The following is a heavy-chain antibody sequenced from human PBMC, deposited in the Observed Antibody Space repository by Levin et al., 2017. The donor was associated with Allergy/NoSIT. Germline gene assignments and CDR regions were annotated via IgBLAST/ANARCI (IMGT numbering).Heavy chain of an antibody. CDR3: ARLLGYGDHFDY. J-gene: IGHJ4*02. CDR2: IHPDESDT. V-gene: IGHV5-51*01. Sequence: GGSLRLSCKGSGYIFSIYWIGWVRQMPGKGLEWMGIIHPDESDTRYSPSFQGQVTISADKSISTAYLQWSSLKASDTAIYYCARLLGYGDHFDYWGQGTQVTVSS. CDR1: GYIFSIYW. D-gene: IGHD3-22*01.